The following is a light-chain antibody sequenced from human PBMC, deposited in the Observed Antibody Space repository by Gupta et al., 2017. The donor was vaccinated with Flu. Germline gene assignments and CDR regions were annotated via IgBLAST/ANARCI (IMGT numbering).Light chain of an antibody. V-gene: IGKV1-39*01. CDR3: QHSGT. CDR2: AGS. CDR1: QTTSYY. J-gene: IGKJ3*01. Sequence: SASVGDRVTSSCRTSQTTSYYLNWYQQKPGKAPKVMIYAGSVLQSGVTARFSGSGSGTDFTPTISSLQPEDVATYYCQHSGTFGPGTKVDI.